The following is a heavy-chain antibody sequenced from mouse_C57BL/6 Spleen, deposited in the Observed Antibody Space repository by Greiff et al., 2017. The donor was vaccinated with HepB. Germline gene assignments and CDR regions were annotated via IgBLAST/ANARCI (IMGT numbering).Heavy chain of an antibody. V-gene: IGHV2-9-1*01. CDR1: GFSLTSYA. J-gene: IGHJ2*01. CDR2: IWTGGGT. D-gene: IGHD2-1*01. CDR3: ARNFEDYGNYAYLDY. Sequence: VQLQESGPGLVAPSQSLSITCTVSGFSLTSYAISWVRQPPGKGLEWLGVIWTGGGTNYNSALKSRLSISKDNSKSQVFLKMNSLQTDDTARYYCARNFEDYGNYAYLDYGGQGTTLTVSS.